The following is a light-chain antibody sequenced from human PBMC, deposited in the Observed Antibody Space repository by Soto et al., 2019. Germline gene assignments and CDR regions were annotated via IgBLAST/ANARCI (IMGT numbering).Light chain of an antibody. Sequence: IRVTQCASTLSGSVGDGVTINCLASQALXSWFGWYLGKPGKAPKVLXDTASTLKRGGPSRFSGSGSAKEFTLTISSLQPDDFANYCCQQYKRDTCTFGQGTKVDIK. CDR3: QQYKRDTCT. CDR1: QALXSW. CDR2: TAS. V-gene: IGKV1-5*03. J-gene: IGKJ1*01.